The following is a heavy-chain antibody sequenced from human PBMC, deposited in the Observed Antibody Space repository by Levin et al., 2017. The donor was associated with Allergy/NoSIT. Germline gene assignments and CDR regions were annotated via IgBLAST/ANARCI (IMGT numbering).Heavy chain of an antibody. D-gene: IGHD3-16*01. CDR3: ARGNLGPWDLDH. Sequence: MPSETLSLTCSVSGDSISPNYWTWIRQPPGKGLEWIGYVSYDRGTKYSPSLNGRVTFSVDPYRNEFSLKLNSVTGADTAMYYCARGNLGPWDLDHWGQGTLVTVLS. V-gene: IGHV4-59*01. CDR2: VSYDRGT. CDR1: GDSISPNY. J-gene: IGHJ4*02.